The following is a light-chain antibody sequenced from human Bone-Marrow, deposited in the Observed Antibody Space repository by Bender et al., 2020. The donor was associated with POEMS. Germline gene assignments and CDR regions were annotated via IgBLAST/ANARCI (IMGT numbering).Light chain of an antibody. CDR1: SSNIGAGYD. Sequence: QSVLTQPPSVSGAPGQRVTISCTGSSSNIGAGYDVHWYQRLPGTAPKLLIYGNSNRPSGVPDRVSGSKSGTSASLAITGLQAEDEADYYCSSYTLSSTLVFGAGTTLTVL. J-gene: IGLJ2*01. CDR3: SSYTLSSTLV. CDR2: GNS. V-gene: IGLV1-40*01.